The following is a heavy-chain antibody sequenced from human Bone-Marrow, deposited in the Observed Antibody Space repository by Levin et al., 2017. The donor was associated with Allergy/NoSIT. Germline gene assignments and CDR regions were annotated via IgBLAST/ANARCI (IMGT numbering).Heavy chain of an antibody. J-gene: IGHJ5*01. CDR3: VKDEGLTTLGNWFAS. CDR2: MSNDGSHK. V-gene: IGHV3-30*18. Sequence: PGGSLRLSCAASGLTFSSYGFHWVRQAPGKGLEWVAVMSNDGSHKFYADSVKGRFTISRDNSKNTVYLHMDSLRGEDTAVYYCVKDEGLTTLGNWFASWGQGSLVSVSS. CDR1: GLTFSSYG. D-gene: IGHD1-1*01.